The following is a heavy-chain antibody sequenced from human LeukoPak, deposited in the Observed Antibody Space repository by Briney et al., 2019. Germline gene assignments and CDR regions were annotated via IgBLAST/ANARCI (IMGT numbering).Heavy chain of an antibody. D-gene: IGHD2-2*01. Sequence: ASVKVSCKASGYTFTYYGISWVRQAPGQGLEWMGWISAYNGNINYAQKFQGRVAMTTDTSTSTAYMELKSLRSDDTAVYYCARARRVQVVSAAESAEYFQHWGRGTLVTVSS. CDR3: ARARRVQVVSAAESAEYFQH. V-gene: IGHV1-18*01. CDR2: ISAYNGNI. J-gene: IGHJ1*01. CDR1: GYTFTYYG.